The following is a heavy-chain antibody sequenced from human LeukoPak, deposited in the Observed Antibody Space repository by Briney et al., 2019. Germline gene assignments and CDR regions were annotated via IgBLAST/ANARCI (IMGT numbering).Heavy chain of an antibody. CDR3: ARDCIGCLGFDY. CDR2: VSAYADDT. J-gene: IGHJ4*02. Sequence: ASVKVSCKASGYTFTNYGISWVRQAPGQGLEWLGWVSAYADDTNYVQKFRGRITMTTDTSTSTAYVELRSLRSDDTGVYYCARDCIGCLGFDYWGQGTLVTVSS. CDR1: GYTFTNYG. V-gene: IGHV1-18*01. D-gene: IGHD5/OR15-5a*01.